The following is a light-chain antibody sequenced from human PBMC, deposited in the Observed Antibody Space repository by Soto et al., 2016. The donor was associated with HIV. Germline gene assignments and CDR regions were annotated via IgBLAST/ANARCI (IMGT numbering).Light chain of an antibody. CDR1: SLRSYY. CDR2: GKN. J-gene: IGLJ3*02. V-gene: IGLV3-19*01. Sequence: SSELTQDPAVSVALGQTVRITCQGDSLRSYYASWYQQKPGQAPLLVIYGKNNRPSGIPDRFSGSSSGNTASLTITGAQAEDEADYYCNSRDSSGDLWVFGEGTKLTVL. CDR3: NSRDSSGDLWV.